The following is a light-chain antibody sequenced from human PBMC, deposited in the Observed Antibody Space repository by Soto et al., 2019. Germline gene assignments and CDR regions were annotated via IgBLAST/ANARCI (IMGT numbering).Light chain of an antibody. CDR1: QSVSSN. J-gene: IGKJ2*01. CDR3: QQYNNWPPAYT. Sequence: EIVMTQSPATLSVSPGERATLSCRASQSVSSNLAWYQQKPGQAPRLLIYGASTRATGIPARFSGSGSGTEFTLTISSLQCEDFAVYYCQQYNNWPPAYTFGPGTKLVIK. CDR2: GAS. V-gene: IGKV3-15*01.